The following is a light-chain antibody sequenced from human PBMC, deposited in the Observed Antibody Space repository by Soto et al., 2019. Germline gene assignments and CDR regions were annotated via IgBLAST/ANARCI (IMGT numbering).Light chain of an antibody. Sequence: EIVLTQSPATLSWSPGERATLSCRASLSLSSYLAWYQQKPGQAPRLLIYDTSNRATGIPARFSGSGSGTDFTLTISSLEPEDFAVYYCQQRNSRPSITFGQGTRLEIK. CDR3: QQRNSRPSIT. CDR2: DTS. CDR1: LSLSSY. J-gene: IGKJ5*01. V-gene: IGKV3-11*01.